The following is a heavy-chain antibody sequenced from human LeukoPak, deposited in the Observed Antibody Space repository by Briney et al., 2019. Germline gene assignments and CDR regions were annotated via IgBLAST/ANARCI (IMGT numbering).Heavy chain of an antibody. Sequence: PGGSLKLSCAASGFTFSGSAMHWVRQASGERLEWVGRIRSKANSYATAYAASVKGRFTISRDDSNNTAYLQMNSLKTEDTAVYYCTYISSSWRYGMDVWGQGTTVTVSS. V-gene: IGHV3-73*01. CDR2: IRSKANSYAT. CDR3: TYISSSWRYGMDV. D-gene: IGHD6-13*01. CDR1: GFTFSGSA. J-gene: IGHJ6*02.